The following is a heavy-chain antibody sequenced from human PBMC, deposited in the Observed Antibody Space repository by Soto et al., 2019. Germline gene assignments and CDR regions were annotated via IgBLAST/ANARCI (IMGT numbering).Heavy chain of an antibody. CDR2: ISGSGGST. V-gene: IGHV3-23*01. D-gene: IGHD3-10*01. CDR3: AKAIYGPYYYYYMDV. J-gene: IGHJ6*03. Sequence: GGSLRLSCAASGFTFSSYAMSWVRQAPGKGLEWVSAISGSGGSTYYADSVKGRFTISRDNSKNTLYLQMNSLRAEDTAVYYCAKAIYGPYYYYYMDVWGKGTTVTVSS. CDR1: GFTFSSYA.